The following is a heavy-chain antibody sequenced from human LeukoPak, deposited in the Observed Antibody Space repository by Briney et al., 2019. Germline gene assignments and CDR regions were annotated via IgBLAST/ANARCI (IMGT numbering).Heavy chain of an antibody. CDR2: ISYDGSSK. Sequence: GGSLRLSCAASGFTFSSYAMHWVRQAPGKGLEWVAVISYDGSSKYYADSVKGRFTISRDNSKNTLYLQMNSLRAEDTAVYYCAKREAMVRTFDYWGQGTLVTVSS. CDR3: AKREAMVRTFDY. D-gene: IGHD3-10*01. J-gene: IGHJ4*02. V-gene: IGHV3-30*04. CDR1: GFTFSSYA.